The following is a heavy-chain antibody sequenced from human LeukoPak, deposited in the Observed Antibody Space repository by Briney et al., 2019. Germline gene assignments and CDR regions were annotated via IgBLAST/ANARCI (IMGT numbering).Heavy chain of an antibody. J-gene: IGHJ3*02. CDR2: IIPIFGTA. D-gene: IGHD6-13*01. V-gene: IGHV1-69*06. CDR1: GGTFSSYA. Sequence: SVKVSCKASGGTFSSYAISWVRQAPGQGLEWMGGIIPIFGTANYAQKFQGRVTITGDKSTSTAYMELSSLRSEDTAVYYCARELAAAGVDAFDIWGQGTMVTVSS. CDR3: ARELAAAGVDAFDI.